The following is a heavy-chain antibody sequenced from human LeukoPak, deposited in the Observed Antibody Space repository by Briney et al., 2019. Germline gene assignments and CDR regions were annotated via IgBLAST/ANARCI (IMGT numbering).Heavy chain of an antibody. D-gene: IGHD6-19*01. J-gene: IGHJ4*02. Sequence: PGGSLRLSCAASGFTFSDYYMNWIRQAPGKGLEWASFISSRGDAMYYADSVKGRFTISRDNAKNSLYLQMNSLRAEDTAVYYCARGTTYRLYSSAWTGTAGGYWGQGTLVTVSS. V-gene: IGHV3-11*01. CDR3: ARGTTYRLYSSAWTGTAGGY. CDR2: ISSRGDAM. CDR1: GFTFSDYY.